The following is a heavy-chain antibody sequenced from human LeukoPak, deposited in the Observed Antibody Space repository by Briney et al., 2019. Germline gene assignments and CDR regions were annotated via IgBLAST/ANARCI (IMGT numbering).Heavy chain of an antibody. J-gene: IGHJ6*02. CDR1: GFTFDDYA. V-gene: IGHV3-9*01. Sequence: PGGSLRLSCAASGFTFDDYAMHWVRQAPGKGLEWVSGIGWNSGSIGYADSVKGRFTISRDNAKNSLYLQMNSLRAEDTALYYCAKDMGVVVPAAIETYYYGMDVWGQGTTVTVSS. CDR3: AKDMGVVVPAAIETYYYGMDV. D-gene: IGHD2-2*02. CDR2: IGWNSGSI.